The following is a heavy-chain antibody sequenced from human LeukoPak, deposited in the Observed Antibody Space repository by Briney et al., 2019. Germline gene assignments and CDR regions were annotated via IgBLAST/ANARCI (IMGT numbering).Heavy chain of an antibody. CDR2: IGDTGRAK. V-gene: IGHV3-30*18. D-gene: IGHD3-22*01. Sequence: GGSLRLSCAASGFTFSRHGMHWVRQAPGKGLEWVAVIGDTGRAKYYADSVEGRFTASRDNSKNTLYLQMNSLRAEDTAVYYCAKGLIFTMIVQSPPDWGQGTLVTVSS. J-gene: IGHJ4*02. CDR3: AKGLIFTMIVQSPPD. CDR1: GFTFSRHG.